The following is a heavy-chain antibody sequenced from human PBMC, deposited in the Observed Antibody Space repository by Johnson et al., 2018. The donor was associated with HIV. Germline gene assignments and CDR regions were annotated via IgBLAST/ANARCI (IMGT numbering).Heavy chain of an antibody. CDR3: ARDDLGNPFSSYDAFDI. V-gene: IGHV3-11*04. Sequence: MQLVESGGGLVKPGGSLRLSCAASGFTFSDYYMSWIRQAPGKGLEWVSYISSSGLTIYYADSVKGRFPISRDNAKNSLYLQMNSLRAEDTAVYYCARDDLGNPFSSYDAFDIWGQGTMVTVSS. D-gene: IGHD6-13*01. CDR1: GFTFSDYY. J-gene: IGHJ3*02. CDR2: ISSSGLTI.